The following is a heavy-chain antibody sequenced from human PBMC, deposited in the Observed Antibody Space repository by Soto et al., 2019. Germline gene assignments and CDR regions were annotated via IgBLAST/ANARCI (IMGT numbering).Heavy chain of an antibody. CDR1: GYSFTSYW. CDR2: IYPGDSDT. Sequence: PGESLKISCKGSGYSFTSYWIGWVRQMPGKGLEWMGIIYPGDSDTRYSPSFQGQVTTSADKSISTAYLQWSSLKASDTAMYYCARKRGRYDSSGYYYYADAFDIWGQGTMVPVSS. V-gene: IGHV5-51*01. CDR3: ARKRGRYDSSGYYYYADAFDI. D-gene: IGHD3-22*01. J-gene: IGHJ3*02.